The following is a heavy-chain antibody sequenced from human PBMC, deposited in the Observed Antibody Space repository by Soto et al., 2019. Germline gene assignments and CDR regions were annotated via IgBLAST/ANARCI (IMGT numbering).Heavy chain of an antibody. Sequence: SETLSLTCTVSGGSISSGGYYWSWIRQHPGKGLEWIGYIYYSGSTYYNPSLKSRVTISVDTSKNQFSLKLSSVTAADTAVYYCAISVPAPPVPFVYWCQGTLVTLSS. D-gene: IGHD2-2*01. CDR1: GGSISSGGYY. V-gene: IGHV4-31*03. CDR2: IYYSGST. CDR3: AISVPAPPVPFVY. J-gene: IGHJ4*02.